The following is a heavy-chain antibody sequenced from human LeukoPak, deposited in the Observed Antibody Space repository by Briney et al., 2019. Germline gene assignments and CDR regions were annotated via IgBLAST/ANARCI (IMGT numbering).Heavy chain of an antibody. Sequence: SSETLSLTCTVSGGSISSSSYYWGWIRQSPGKGLEWIGNIYKSGNTNYNPSLKSRVTISIDTSKNQFSLKLSSLSTADTAVYYCARDGKQWLAAFDYWGLGTLVTVSS. J-gene: IGHJ4*02. CDR2: IYKSGNT. CDR1: GGSISSSSYY. D-gene: IGHD6-19*01. CDR3: ARDGKQWLAAFDY. V-gene: IGHV4-61*01.